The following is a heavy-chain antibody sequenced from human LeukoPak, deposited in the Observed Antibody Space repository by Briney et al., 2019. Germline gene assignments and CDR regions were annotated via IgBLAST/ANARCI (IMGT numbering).Heavy chain of an antibody. Sequence: ASVKVSCKASGDTFIINDINWVRQATGQGLEWMGWMNPNSGNTGYAQKFQGRVTMTRNTSITTAYMELTDLRSEDTAVYYCARVTADGTWTFDIWGQGTTVTVPS. CDR1: GDTFIIND. CDR2: MNPNSGNT. D-gene: IGHD6-13*01. J-gene: IGHJ3*02. CDR3: ARVTADGTWTFDI. V-gene: IGHV1-8*01.